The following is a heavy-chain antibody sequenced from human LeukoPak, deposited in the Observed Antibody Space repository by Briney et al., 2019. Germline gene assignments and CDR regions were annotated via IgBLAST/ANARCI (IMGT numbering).Heavy chain of an antibody. V-gene: IGHV1-46*01. CDR3: ARDPPVTSGMANWYFDL. CDR2: INPSGGST. Sequence: GASVKVSCKASGYTFTSYGISWVRQAPGQGLEWMGIINPSGGSTSYAQKFQGRVTMTRDMSTSTVYMELSSLRSEDTAVYYCARDPPVTSGMANWYFDLWGRGTLVTVSS. D-gene: IGHD3-10*01. J-gene: IGHJ2*01. CDR1: GYTFTSYG.